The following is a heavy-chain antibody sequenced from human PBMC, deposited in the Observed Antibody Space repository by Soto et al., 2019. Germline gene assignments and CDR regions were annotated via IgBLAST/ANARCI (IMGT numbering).Heavy chain of an antibody. CDR1: GFTFNNYA. CDR2: ISGSGTST. D-gene: IGHD5-12*01. V-gene: IGHV3-23*01. CDR3: AKDSGPYASRCSTD. Sequence: EVQLLESGGGSVQPGGSLRLSCAASGFTFNNYAMTWVRQAPGKGLEWVASISGSGTSTFYADSFRGRFTISRDNSEDTLHLHMNTLRAEDTAIYYCAKDSGPYASRCSTDWGQGAQVTVSS. J-gene: IGHJ4*02.